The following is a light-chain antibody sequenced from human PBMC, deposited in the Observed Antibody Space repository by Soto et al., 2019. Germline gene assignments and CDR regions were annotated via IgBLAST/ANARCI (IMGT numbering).Light chain of an antibody. Sequence: DIPMTQSPSTLSASVGDRVTISCRASQSVAPWLAWYQQKPGKAPMIVVYDASPVPDEVPVSVRGTGSGTEFTLTSTNVPPVDFPSYDCQEYQTYRTFGQGTKVDIK. CDR1: QSVAPW. CDR3: QEYQTYRT. V-gene: IGKV1-5*01. J-gene: IGKJ1*01. CDR2: DAS.